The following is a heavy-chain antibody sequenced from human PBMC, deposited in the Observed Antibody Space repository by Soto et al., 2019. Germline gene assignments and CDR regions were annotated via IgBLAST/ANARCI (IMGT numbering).Heavy chain of an antibody. J-gene: IGHJ4*02. V-gene: IGHV1-24*01. CDR1: GDTLTGLS. Sequence: ASVKLSCKVSGDTLTGLSMHWVRQAPGKGLEWMGGFDPETGETIYAQRLQGRVTMTTDTSTSTAYMELRSLRSDDTAVYYCARDSPPVDYWGQGTLVTVSS. CDR2: FDPETGET. CDR3: ARDSPPVDY.